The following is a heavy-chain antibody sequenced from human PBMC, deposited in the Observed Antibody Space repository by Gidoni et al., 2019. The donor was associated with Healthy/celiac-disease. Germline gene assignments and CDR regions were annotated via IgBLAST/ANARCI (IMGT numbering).Heavy chain of an antibody. CDR2: IYYSGST. V-gene: IGHV4-39*01. CDR3: ARHVLGITMIVVVTYFDY. D-gene: IGHD3-22*01. CDR1: GGSISSSSYY. J-gene: IGHJ4*02. Sequence: QLQLQESGPGLVKPSETLSLTCTVSGGSISSSSYYWGWIRQPPGKGLEWIGSIYYSGSTYYNPSLKSRVTISVDTSKNQFSLKLSSVTAADTAVYYCARHVLGITMIVVVTYFDYWGQGTLVTVSS.